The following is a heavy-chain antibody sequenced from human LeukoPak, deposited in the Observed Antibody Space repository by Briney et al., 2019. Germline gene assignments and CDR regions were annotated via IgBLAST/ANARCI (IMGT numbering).Heavy chain of an antibody. V-gene: IGHV4-34*01. CDR3: AASSGYYVWYFDY. J-gene: IGHJ4*02. CDR1: GGSFSGYY. Sequence: SETLSLTCAVYGGSFSGYYWSWIRQPPGKGLEWIGEINHSRSTNYNPSLKSRVTISVDTSKNQFSLKMSSVTAADTAVYYCAASSGYYVWYFDYWGQGTLVTVSS. CDR2: INHSRST. D-gene: IGHD3-22*01.